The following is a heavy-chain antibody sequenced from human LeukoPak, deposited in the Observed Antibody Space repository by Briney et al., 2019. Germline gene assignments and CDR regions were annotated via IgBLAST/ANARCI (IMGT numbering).Heavy chain of an antibody. CDR2: IYNSGSA. D-gene: IGHD3-22*01. CDR1: GGSINSYY. V-gene: IGHV4-4*08. CDR3: AGWDDSSGYYFSSFDY. J-gene: IGHJ4*02. Sequence: PSETLSLTCTVSGGSINSYYWSWIRQPPGKGLEWIGYIYNSGSANYNPSLKSRVTISVDTSKNQFPLKLSSVTAADTAVYYCAGWDDSSGYYFSSFDYWGQGTLVTVSS.